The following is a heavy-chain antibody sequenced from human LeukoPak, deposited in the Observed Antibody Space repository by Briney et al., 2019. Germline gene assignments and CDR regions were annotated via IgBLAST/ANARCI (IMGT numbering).Heavy chain of an antibody. CDR3: ARRGYGVWSGYWAFDI. V-gene: IGHV5-51*01. Sequence: GESLRISCKGSGYSFTSYWIGWVRQMPGKGLEWMGIIYPGDSDTRYSPSFQGQVTISADKSISTAYLQWSSLKASDTAMYYCARRGYGVWSGYWAFDIWGQGTMVTVSS. CDR2: IYPGDSDT. J-gene: IGHJ3*02. CDR1: GYSFTSYW. D-gene: IGHD3-3*01.